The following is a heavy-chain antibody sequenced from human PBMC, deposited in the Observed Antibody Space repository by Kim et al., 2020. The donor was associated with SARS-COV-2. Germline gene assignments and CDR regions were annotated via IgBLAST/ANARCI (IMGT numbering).Heavy chain of an antibody. J-gene: IGHJ5*02. D-gene: IGHD5-12*01. Sequence: ASVKVSCKPSGYTFTNYNMHWVRHAPGQTPQWMGWINGDDGDTKYSQEFQDRVTLTMDKSASTAYMELSSLRSEDTAIYYCARVLFGSGNSWFDPWGQGTLVTVSS. CDR1: GYTFTNYN. V-gene: IGHV1-3*01. CDR3: ARVLFGSGNSWFDP. CDR2: INGDDGDT.